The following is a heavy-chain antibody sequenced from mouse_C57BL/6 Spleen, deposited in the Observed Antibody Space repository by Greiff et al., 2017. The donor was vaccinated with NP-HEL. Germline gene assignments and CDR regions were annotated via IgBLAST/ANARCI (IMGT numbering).Heavy chain of an antibody. CDR2: IYPRSGNT. CDR1: GYTFTSYG. V-gene: IGHV1-81*01. CDR3: AKADYGSSFYWYFDV. J-gene: IGHJ1*03. D-gene: IGHD1-1*01. Sequence: QVQLQQSGAELARPGASVKLSCKASGYTFTSYGISWVKQRTRQGLEWIGEIYPRSGNTYYNEKFKDKAKLTADKSSSTAYMELRSLTSEDSAVYFCAKADYGSSFYWYFDVWGTGTTVTVSS.